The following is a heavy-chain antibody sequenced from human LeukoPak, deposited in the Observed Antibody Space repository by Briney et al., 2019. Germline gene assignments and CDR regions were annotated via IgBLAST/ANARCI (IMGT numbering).Heavy chain of an antibody. CDR3: GKARESNSSTSCYRNGMDV. Sequence: GGSLRLSCAASGFTFSSYAMSWVRQAPGKGLEWVSAISGTGGNTYYADSVKGRFTISRDNSKNTLYLQMNSLRAEDTAVYYCGKARESNSSTSCYRNGMDVWGQGTTVTVSS. CDR2: ISGTGGNT. D-gene: IGHD2-2*02. J-gene: IGHJ6*02. V-gene: IGHV3-23*01. CDR1: GFTFSSYA.